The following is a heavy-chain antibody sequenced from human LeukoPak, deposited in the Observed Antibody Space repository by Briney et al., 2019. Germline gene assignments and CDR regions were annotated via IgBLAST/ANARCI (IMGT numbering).Heavy chain of an antibody. D-gene: IGHD6-19*01. CDR2: IKQDGSEK. V-gene: IGHV3-7*01. CDR1: GFTFSSYW. Sequence: GGSLRLSCAASGFTFSSYWMSRVRQAPGKGLEWVANIKQDGSEKYYVDSVKGRFTISRDNAKNSLYLQMNSLRAEDTAVYYCARARSSGWEPFDYWGQGTLVTVSS. J-gene: IGHJ4*02. CDR3: ARARSSGWEPFDY.